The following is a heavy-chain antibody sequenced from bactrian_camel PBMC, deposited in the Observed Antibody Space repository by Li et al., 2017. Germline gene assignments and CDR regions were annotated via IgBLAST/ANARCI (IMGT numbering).Heavy chain of an antibody. CDR2: ISPNGIYT. V-gene: IGHV3-2*01. J-gene: IGHJ4*01. Sequence: HVQLVESGGGVAQPGGSLRLSCAASGFTFADYYMNWVRQPPGKGLEWVARISPNGIYTAFADSVKGRFTISRDNAENTVYLQMNSLKSEDTALYYCANEIGARLDYWGQGTQVTVS. D-gene: IGHD5*01. CDR1: GFTFADYY. CDR3: ANEIGARLDY.